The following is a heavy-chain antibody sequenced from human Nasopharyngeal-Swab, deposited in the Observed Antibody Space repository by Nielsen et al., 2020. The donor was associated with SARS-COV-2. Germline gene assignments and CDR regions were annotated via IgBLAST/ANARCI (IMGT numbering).Heavy chain of an antibody. V-gene: IGHV3-53*01. Sequence: GGPRRPPGETPGSTASSTSMSWVRQPPGKGLEWVSVIYSGGSTYYADSVKGRFTISRDNSKNTLYLQMNSLRAEDTAVYYCARVAAGGFDWYSRYYGMDVWGQGTTVTVSS. CDR3: ARVAAGGFDWYSRYYGMDV. CDR2: IYSGGST. J-gene: IGHJ6*02. D-gene: IGHD3-9*01. CDR1: GSTASSTS.